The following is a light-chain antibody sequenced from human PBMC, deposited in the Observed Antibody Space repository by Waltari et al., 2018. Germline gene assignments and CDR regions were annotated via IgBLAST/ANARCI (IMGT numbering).Light chain of an antibody. CDR2: KAN. CDR3: SLYMGSGIWV. Sequence: QTVVTQEPSLSVSPGGTVTLTCALSSGSVSPTSYATWYQQTPGQAPRTLVYKANSRSSGVPDRFSGSILGYKAALTITGAQADDESDYYCSLYMGSGIWVFGGGTKLTVL. CDR1: SGSVSPTSY. J-gene: IGLJ3*02. V-gene: IGLV8-61*01.